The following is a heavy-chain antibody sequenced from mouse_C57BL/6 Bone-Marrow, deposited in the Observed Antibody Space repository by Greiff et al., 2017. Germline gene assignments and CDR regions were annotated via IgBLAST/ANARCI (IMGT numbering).Heavy chain of an antibody. CDR3: ARLGSNYGGYYFDY. CDR1: GYPFTSYT. D-gene: IGHD2-5*01. J-gene: IGHJ2*01. CDR2: INPSSGYT. V-gene: IGHV1-4*01. Sequence: QVQLQQSGAELARPGASVTMSCKASGYPFTSYTMHWVKQRPGPGLEWIGYINPSSGYTKYNQKFKDKATLTADKSSSTVYMQLSSLTSEDSAVYYCARLGSNYGGYYFDYWGQGTTLTVSS.